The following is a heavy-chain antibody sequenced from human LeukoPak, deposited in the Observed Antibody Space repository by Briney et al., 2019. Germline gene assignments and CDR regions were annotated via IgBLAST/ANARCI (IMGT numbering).Heavy chain of an antibody. CDR3: RRDEGATVATYRFDF. D-gene: IGHD1-26*01. Sequence: PGGSVRLSCEASGFDFSNYYMSWVRQAPGKGLEWLANIKYDGSYTYYVDSLNCRFTISRDNAKNSLYLQMSSLRADDTAVYYCRRDEGATVATYRFDFWGQGTLVTVSS. CDR1: GFDFSNYY. V-gene: IGHV3-7*01. CDR2: IKYDGSYT. J-gene: IGHJ4*02.